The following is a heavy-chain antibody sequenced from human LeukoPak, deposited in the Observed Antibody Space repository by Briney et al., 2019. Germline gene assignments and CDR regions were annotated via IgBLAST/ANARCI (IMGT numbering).Heavy chain of an antibody. D-gene: IGHD2-8*01. CDR2: ISHNGSA. V-gene: IGHV4-38-2*01. Sequence: PSEALSLTCAVSLYSVGSAFYWVWIRQPPGKGLEWLWTISHNGSAYYIPSLQSRLTMSVDTSKNQFSLHLNSVTAADTAVYFCARDPNRDSWFDPWGQGALVSVSS. J-gene: IGHJ5*02. CDR1: LYSVGSAFY. CDR3: ARDPNRDSWFDP.